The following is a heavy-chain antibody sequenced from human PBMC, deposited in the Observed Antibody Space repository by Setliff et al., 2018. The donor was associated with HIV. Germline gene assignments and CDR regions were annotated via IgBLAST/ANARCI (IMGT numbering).Heavy chain of an antibody. Sequence: GGSLRLSCVASGFTFNSHTMHWVRQATGKGLECVTVILSDGSNEYYADSVYGRFTISRDNSKNTLYLEMNSLRTEDMAVYYCAREGGSSDSLDYWGQGTLVTVSS. CDR2: ILSDGSNE. D-gene: IGHD6-13*01. V-gene: IGHV3-30*04. CDR1: GFTFNSHT. J-gene: IGHJ4*02. CDR3: AREGGSSDSLDY.